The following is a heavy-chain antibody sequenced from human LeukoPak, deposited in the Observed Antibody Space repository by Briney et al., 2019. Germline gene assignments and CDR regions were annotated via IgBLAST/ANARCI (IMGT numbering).Heavy chain of an antibody. J-gene: IGHJ4*02. CDR3: AKGYCSSTSCSFDY. V-gene: IGHV3-23*01. CDR2: ISGSGGST. Sequence: GGSLRLSCAASGFTFSSYAMTWVRQAPGKGLEWVSAISGSGGSTYYADSVKGRFTISRDNSKNTLYLQMNSLRAEDTAVYYCAKGYCSSTSCSFDYWGQGTLVTVSS. D-gene: IGHD2-2*01. CDR1: GFTFSSYA.